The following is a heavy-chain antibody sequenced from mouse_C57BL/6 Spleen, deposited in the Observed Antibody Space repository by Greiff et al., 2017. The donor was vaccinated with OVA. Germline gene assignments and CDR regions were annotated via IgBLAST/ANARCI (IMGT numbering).Heavy chain of an antibody. CDR3: ARSDYPYAMYY. CDR2: IYPSDSET. V-gene: IGHV1-61*01. J-gene: IGHJ4*01. CDR1: GYTFTSYW. D-gene: IGHD2-4*01. Sequence: QVQLQQPGAELVRPGSSVKLSCKASGYTFTSYWMDWVKQRPGQGLEWIGNIYPSDSETHYNQKFKDKATLTVDKSSSTAYMQLSSLTSEDSAVYYCARSDYPYAMYYWGQGTSVTVSS.